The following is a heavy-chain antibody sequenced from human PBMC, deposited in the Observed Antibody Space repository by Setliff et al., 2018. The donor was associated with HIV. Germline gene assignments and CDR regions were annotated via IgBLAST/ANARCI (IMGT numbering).Heavy chain of an antibody. D-gene: IGHD3-22*01. Sequence: KPSETLSLTCTVSGGSISIYYWSWIRQLPGEGLEWIGRISAGGYTYYNPSLQSRVTMSVDMSKNQFSLKLSSVTAADTAIYYCARTPGTHYYDRSANFHYFDYWGQGALVTV. CDR1: GGSISIYY. CDR3: ARTPGTHYYDRSANFHYFDY. J-gene: IGHJ4*02. CDR2: ISAGGYT. V-gene: IGHV4-4*07.